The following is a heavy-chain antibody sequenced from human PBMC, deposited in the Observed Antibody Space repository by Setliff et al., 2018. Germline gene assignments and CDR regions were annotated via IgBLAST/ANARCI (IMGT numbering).Heavy chain of an antibody. CDR3: AVSAVDSGDALEF. J-gene: IGHJ3*01. CDR2: ISYDETQR. D-gene: IGHD3-10*01. V-gene: IGHV3-30*03. Sequence: GESLKISCAASGFSFNPYGMHWVRQAPGKGLEWLAVISYDETQRYYADSVKGRFAISRDNSKNTLSLQMNNLRTEDTALYYCAVSAVDSGDALEFWGRGTMVTVSS. CDR1: GFSFNPYG.